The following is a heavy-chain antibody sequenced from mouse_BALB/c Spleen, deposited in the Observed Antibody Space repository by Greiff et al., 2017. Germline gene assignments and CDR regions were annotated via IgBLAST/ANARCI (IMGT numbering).Heavy chain of an antibody. CDR2: ILPGSGST. CDR3: ARGLPGDYYAMDY. J-gene: IGHJ4*01. D-gene: IGHD2-2*01. CDR1: GYTFSSYW. Sequence: QVQLKESGAELMKPGASVKISCKATGYTFSSYWIEWVKQRPGHGLEWIGEILPGSGSTNYNEKFKGKATFTADTSSNTAYMQLSSLTSEDSAVYYCARGLPGDYYAMDYWGQGTSVTVSS. V-gene: IGHV1-9*01.